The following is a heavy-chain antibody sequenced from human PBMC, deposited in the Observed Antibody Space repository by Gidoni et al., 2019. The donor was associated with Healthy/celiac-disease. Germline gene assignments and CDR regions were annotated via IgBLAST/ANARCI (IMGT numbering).Heavy chain of an antibody. V-gene: IGHV3-11*06. CDR1: GFTFSDYY. J-gene: IGHJ4*02. CDR2: ISSSSSYT. D-gene: IGHD2-2*02. Sequence: QVQLVESGGGLVKPGGSLRLSCAASGFTFSDYYMSWIRQAPGKGLEWVSYISSSSSYTTYADSVKGRFTISRDNAKNSLYLQMNSLRAEDTAVYYCARESGYCSSTSCYMGEVDYWGQGTLVTVSS. CDR3: ARESGYCSSTSCYMGEVDY.